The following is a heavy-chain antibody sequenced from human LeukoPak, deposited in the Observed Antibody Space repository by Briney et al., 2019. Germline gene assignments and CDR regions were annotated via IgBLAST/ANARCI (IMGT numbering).Heavy chain of an antibody. D-gene: IGHD3-10*01. Sequence: SETLSLTCLVSGGSISSTSYYWGWIRQSPGRGLEWIGSFYYTGSIFDNRSLRSRVTISIDMSKNQFLLKLTSVTAADTAVYYCARHGYYYGSGAWLENAFDIWGQGTMVTVSS. CDR3: ARHGYYYGSGAWLENAFDI. CDR1: GGSISSTSYY. J-gene: IGHJ3*02. CDR2: FYYTGSI. V-gene: IGHV4-39*07.